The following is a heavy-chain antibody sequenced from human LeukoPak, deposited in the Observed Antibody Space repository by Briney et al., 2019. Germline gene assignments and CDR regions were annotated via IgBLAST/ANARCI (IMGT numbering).Heavy chain of an antibody. Sequence: ASVKVSCKASGHTFTSYAMHWVRQAPGQRLEWMGWINAGNGNTKYSQKFQGRVTITRDTSASTAYMELSSLRSEDTAVYYCARGGSSRLPFDYWGQGTLVTVSS. CDR2: INAGNGNT. J-gene: IGHJ4*02. CDR1: GHTFTSYA. D-gene: IGHD1-26*01. CDR3: ARGGSSRLPFDY. V-gene: IGHV1-3*01.